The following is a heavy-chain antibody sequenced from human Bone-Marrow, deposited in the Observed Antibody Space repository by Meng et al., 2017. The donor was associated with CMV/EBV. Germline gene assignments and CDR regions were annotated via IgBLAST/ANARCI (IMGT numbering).Heavy chain of an antibody. CDR2: INPKSGGT. V-gene: IGHV1-2*02. CDR3: ARGMEGIVPAIGSVAGILGWCDP. Sequence: ASVKVSCKASGYTFSGYYMHLVRQAPGQGLEWMGWINPKSGGTNYAQKFQGRVTMTRDTSISTAYMELSRLRSDDTAVYYCARGMEGIVPAIGSVAGILGWCDPWGQGTLVTVHS. D-gene: IGHD5-12*01. J-gene: IGHJ5*02. CDR1: GYTFSGYY.